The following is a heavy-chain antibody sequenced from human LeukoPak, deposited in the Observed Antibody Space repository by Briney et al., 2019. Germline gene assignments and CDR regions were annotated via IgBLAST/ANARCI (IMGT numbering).Heavy chain of an antibody. CDR1: GGSFSGYY. V-gene: IGHV4-34*01. J-gene: IGHJ4*02. CDR2: INHSGST. Sequence: PSETLSLTCAVYGGSFSGYYWSWIRQPPGKGLEWIGEINHSGSTNYNPSLKSRVTISVDTSKNQFSLKLSSVTAADTAVYYCARGYASYSYGFRYWGQGTLVTVSS. CDR3: ARGYASYSYGFRY. D-gene: IGHD5-18*01.